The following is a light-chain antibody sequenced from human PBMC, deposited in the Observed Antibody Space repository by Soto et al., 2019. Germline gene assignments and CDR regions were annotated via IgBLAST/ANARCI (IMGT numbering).Light chain of an antibody. Sequence: DIQVTQSPSSLSASVGDRVTITCRASQSISNHMNWYQQRPGKAPKLLIYIAFNLQSGVSSRFSGSGTRTDFTLNINCLQPEDFATNDCQQSYSATLRLGGGSKGEIK. CDR2: IAF. J-gene: IGKJ4*01. V-gene: IGKV1-39*01. CDR1: QSISNH. CDR3: QQSYSATLR.